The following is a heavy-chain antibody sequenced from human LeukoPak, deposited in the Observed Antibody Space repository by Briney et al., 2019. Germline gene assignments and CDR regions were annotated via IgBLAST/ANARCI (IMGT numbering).Heavy chain of an antibody. V-gene: IGHV1-24*01. CDR3: ATVGRDGDPNYYYGMDV. CDR2: FDPEDGET. CDR1: GYTLTELS. J-gene: IGHJ6*02. D-gene: IGHD4-17*01. Sequence: ASVTVSCKVSGYTLTELSMHWVRQAPGKGLEWMGGFDPEDGETIYAQKFQGRVTMTEDTSTDTAYMELSSLRSEDTAVYYCATVGRDGDPNYYYGMDVWGQGTTVTVSS.